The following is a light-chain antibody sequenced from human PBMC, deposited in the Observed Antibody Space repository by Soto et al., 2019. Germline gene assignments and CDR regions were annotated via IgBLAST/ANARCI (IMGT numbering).Light chain of an antibody. Sequence: DIQMTQSPSSLSASVGDRVTITCQASQDIKNYLNWYQQKPGKAPNLLIYDASNLKTGVPSRFSESGSGTNFIFTTRPPQLEDIAPYYCQHYVHPPPLSLGGGTKWE. CDR1: QDIKNY. CDR2: DAS. CDR3: QHYVHPPPLS. V-gene: IGKV1-33*01. J-gene: IGKJ4*01.